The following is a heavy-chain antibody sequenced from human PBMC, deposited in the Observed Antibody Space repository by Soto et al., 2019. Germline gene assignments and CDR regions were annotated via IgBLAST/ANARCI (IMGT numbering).Heavy chain of an antibody. CDR3: ARDYLVVPQGVIDY. CDR1: GFTFSSYG. CDR2: IWYDGSNK. Sequence: QVPLVESGGGVVQPGRSLRLSCAASGFTFSSYGMHWVRQAPGKGLEWVAVIWYDGSNKYYADSVKGRFTISRDNSKNARYLQMNSLGAEDTAVYYCARDYLVVPQGVIDYWGQGTLVTVSS. J-gene: IGHJ4*02. D-gene: IGHD2-2*01. V-gene: IGHV3-33*01.